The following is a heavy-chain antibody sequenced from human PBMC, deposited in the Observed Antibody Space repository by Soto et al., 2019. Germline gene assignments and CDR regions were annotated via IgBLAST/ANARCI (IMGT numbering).Heavy chain of an antibody. D-gene: IGHD5-18*01. CDR3: TTGLAFPPLLVTQNFDY. Sequence: GGSLRLSCAASGFSLNNNYMNWVRQAPGKGLEWVSIIYTGGSTYYADSVKGRFTISRDDFKNTLYLQMNSPRAEDTGVYYCTTGLAFPPLLVTQNFDYWGQGTLVTVSS. J-gene: IGHJ4*02. CDR1: GFSLNNNY. CDR2: IYTGGST. V-gene: IGHV3-66*01.